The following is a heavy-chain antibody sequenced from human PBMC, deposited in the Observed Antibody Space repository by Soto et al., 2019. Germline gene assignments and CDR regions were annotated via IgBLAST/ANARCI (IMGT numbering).Heavy chain of an antibody. Sequence: GGSLRLSCAASGYTFSSYAMSWDRQAPGKGLEWVSAISGSGGSTYYADSVKGRFTITRDISKNTLYLQMSSLISEDTAVYYCARGVVIAANKEIHADYWGRGTLVTVSS. D-gene: IGHD2-15*01. V-gene: IGHV3-23*01. CDR2: ISGSGGST. CDR3: ARGVVIAANKEIHADY. J-gene: IGHJ4*02. CDR1: GYTFSSYA.